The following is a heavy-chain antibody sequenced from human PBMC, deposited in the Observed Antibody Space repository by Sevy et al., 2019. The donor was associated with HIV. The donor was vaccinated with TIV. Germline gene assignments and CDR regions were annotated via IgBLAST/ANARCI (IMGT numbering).Heavy chain of an antibody. J-gene: IGHJ3*02. CDR2: ISNSGVNI. D-gene: IGHD3-3*01. CDR3: ARGINFGVVISGYAFDI. V-gene: IGHV3-23*01. CDR1: GLAFTRYA. Sequence: GGSLRLSCAASGLAFTRYAMSWVRQAPGKGLEWVSTISNSGVNIYYADSVKGRFTVSRDTSKNTLYLQMNSLRDEDTAVYYCARGINFGVVISGYAFDIWGQGTMVTVSS.